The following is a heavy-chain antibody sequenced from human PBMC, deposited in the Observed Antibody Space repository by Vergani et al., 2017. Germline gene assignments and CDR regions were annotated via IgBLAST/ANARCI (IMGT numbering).Heavy chain of an antibody. CDR1: GFTFDGYA. V-gene: IGHV3-43*02. CDR2: ISGDGGST. Sequence: EVQLVESGGGVVQPGGSLRLSCAASGFTFDGYAMHWVRQAPGKGLEWVSLISGDGGSTYYADSVKGRFTISRDNSKNSLYLQMNSLRTEDTALYYCAKDLAWLEGDGMDVWGQGTTVTVSS. D-gene: IGHD6-19*01. CDR3: AKDLAWLEGDGMDV. J-gene: IGHJ6*02.